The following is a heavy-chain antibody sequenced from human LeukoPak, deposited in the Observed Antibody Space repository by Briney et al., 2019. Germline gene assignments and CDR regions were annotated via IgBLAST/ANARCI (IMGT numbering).Heavy chain of an antibody. Sequence: GGSLRLSCAASGFTFSSYAMHWVRQAPGKGLEWVAVISYDGSNKYYPDSVKGRFTISRDNSKNTLYLQMNSLRAEDTAVYYCARDTGNSGSYPTAKYWGQGTLVTVSS. J-gene: IGHJ4*02. D-gene: IGHD1-26*01. CDR1: GFTFSSYA. CDR3: ARDTGNSGSYPTAKY. CDR2: ISYDGSNK. V-gene: IGHV3-30*04.